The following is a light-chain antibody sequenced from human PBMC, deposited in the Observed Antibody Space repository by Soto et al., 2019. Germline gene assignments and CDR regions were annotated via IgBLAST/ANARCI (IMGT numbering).Light chain of an antibody. J-gene: IGKJ5*01. V-gene: IGKV1-39*01. CDR1: QGIGND. CDR3: QQSYSTPPT. CDR2: AAS. Sequence: IQMTQSPSSLSASVGDRVTITCRASQGIGNDLGWYQQKPGKAPKLLIYAASSLQSGVPSRFSGSGSGTDFTLTISSLQPEDFATYYCQQSYSTPPTFGQGTRLEIK.